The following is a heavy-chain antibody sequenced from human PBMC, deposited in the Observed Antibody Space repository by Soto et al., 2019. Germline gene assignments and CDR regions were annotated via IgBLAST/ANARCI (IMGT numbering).Heavy chain of an antibody. CDR3: ATDRGSVINSEMIINANHRGV. D-gene: IGHD3-16*02. J-gene: IGHJ6*04. V-gene: IGHV3-74*01. CDR1: GFTFSNYW. Sequence: EVQLVESGGALVQPGGSLRLSCAASGFTFSNYWMYWVRQAPGKGLVWVSRLDSEGGNTLYADSVKGRFTISRDNARNTLYLHMDSLRGEDTAVYYCATDRGSVINSEMIINANHRGVWGKGTTVTVSS. CDR2: LDSEGGNT.